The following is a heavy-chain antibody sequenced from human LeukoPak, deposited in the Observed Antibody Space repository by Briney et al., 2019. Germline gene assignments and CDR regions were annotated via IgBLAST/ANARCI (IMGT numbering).Heavy chain of an antibody. CDR2: INHSGST. J-gene: IGHJ4*02. Sequence: SETLSPTCAVYGGSFSGYYWSWIRQPPGKGLEWIGEINHSGSTNYNPSLKSRVTISVDTSKNQFSLKLSSVTAADTAVYYCARGRDYDYVWGSYRRPYFDYWGQGTLVTVSS. V-gene: IGHV4-34*01. D-gene: IGHD3-16*02. CDR1: GGSFSGYY. CDR3: ARGRDYDYVWGSYRRPYFDY.